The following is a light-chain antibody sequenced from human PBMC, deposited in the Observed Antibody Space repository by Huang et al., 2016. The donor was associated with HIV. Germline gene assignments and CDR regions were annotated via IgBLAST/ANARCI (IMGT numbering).Light chain of an antibody. V-gene: IGKV3-20*01. Sequence: EIVLTQSPGTLSLSPGERATLSCRASQSVGIYLAWYQQKPGQAPRLLIYGASTRVTGIPDRFSDGGSGTDFTLSISRLEPEDFAVYYCQQYERPPDTFGPGTKVNIK. CDR1: QSVGIY. CDR2: GAS. J-gene: IGKJ3*01. CDR3: QQYERPPDT.